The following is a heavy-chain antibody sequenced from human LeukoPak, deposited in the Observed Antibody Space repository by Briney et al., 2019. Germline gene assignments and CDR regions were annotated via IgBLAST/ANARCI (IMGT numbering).Heavy chain of an antibody. Sequence: SETLSLTCTVSGGSISSYYWSWIRQPPGKGLEWIGYIYYSGSTNYNPSLKSRVTISVDTSKNQFSLKLSSVTAADTAVYYCARDPGGYYFDYWGQGTLVTVSS. J-gene: IGHJ4*02. CDR1: GGSISSYY. D-gene: IGHD3-10*01. V-gene: IGHV4-59*01. CDR2: IYYSGST. CDR3: ARDPGGYYFDY.